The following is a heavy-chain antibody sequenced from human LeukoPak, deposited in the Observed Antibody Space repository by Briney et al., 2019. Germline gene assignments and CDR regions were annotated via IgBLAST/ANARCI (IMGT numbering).Heavy chain of an antibody. CDR2: IKQDGSEK. J-gene: IGHJ4*02. CDR1: GFTFSSYC. V-gene: IGHV3-7*03. CDR3: ARDSAGLDY. Sequence: GGSLRLSCAASGFTFSSYCMTWVRQAPGKGLEWVTNIKQDGSEKYYVDSVKGRFTISRDNAKNSLYLQMNSLRAGDTAVYYCARDSAGLDYWGQGTLVTVSS.